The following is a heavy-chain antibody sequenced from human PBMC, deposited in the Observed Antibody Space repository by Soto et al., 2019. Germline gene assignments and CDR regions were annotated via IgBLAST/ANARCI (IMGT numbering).Heavy chain of an antibody. D-gene: IGHD3-9*01. CDR2: INHSGST. J-gene: IGHJ4*02. CDR3: ARGYYDILTGYYNHRSCFDY. Sequence: NPSETLSLTCAVYGGSFSGYYWSWIRQPPGKGLEWIGEINHSGSTTYNPSLKGRVTISVDTSKNQFSLKLSSVTAADTAVYYCARGYYDILTGYYNHRSCFDYWGQGTQVTVSS. V-gene: IGHV4-34*01. CDR1: GGSFSGYY.